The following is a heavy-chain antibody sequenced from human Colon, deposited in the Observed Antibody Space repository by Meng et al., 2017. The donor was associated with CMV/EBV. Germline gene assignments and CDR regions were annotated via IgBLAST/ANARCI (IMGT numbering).Heavy chain of an antibody. J-gene: IGHJ4*02. D-gene: IGHD6-13*01. CDR1: GFTFTTYG. CDR2: IAHDGGNK. CDR3: AKDGSRVTADGTYFHY. Sequence: GGSLRLSCAASGFTFTTYGMHWVRQAPGKGLECVAFIAHDGGNKDYADSVKGRFTIYRDKSKNTVYLQMNSLRDEDTAVYYCAKDGSRVTADGTYFHYWGQGTLVTVSS. V-gene: IGHV3-30*02.